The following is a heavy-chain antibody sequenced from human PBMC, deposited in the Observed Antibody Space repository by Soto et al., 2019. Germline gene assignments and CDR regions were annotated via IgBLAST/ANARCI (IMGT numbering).Heavy chain of an antibody. V-gene: IGHV2-70*11. J-gene: IGHJ6*02. D-gene: IGHD5-18*01. Sequence: SGPTLVNPTQTLTLTCTFSGFSLSTSGMCVSWIRQPPGKALEWLARIDWDDDKYYSTSLKTRLTISKDTSKNQVVLTMTNMDPVDTATYYCARISVRGYSYGPGYYYGMDVWGQGTTVTVSS. CDR3: ARISVRGYSYGPGYYYGMDV. CDR1: GFSLSTSGMC. CDR2: IDWDDDK.